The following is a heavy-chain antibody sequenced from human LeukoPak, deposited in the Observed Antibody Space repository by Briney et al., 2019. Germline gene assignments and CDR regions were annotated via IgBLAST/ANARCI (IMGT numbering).Heavy chain of an antibody. J-gene: IGHJ4*02. D-gene: IGHD3-16*01. V-gene: IGHV3-23*01. CDR1: GFTFRNYA. Sequence: GGSLRLSCAASGFTFRNYAMTWVRQAPGKGLEWVSAISGVGGSTYYADSVKGRFTISRDNSKSTLYLQMNSLRAEDTAVYYRAKRTVGEGPPFDYWGQGTLVTVSS. CDR2: ISGVGGST. CDR3: AKRTVGEGPPFDY.